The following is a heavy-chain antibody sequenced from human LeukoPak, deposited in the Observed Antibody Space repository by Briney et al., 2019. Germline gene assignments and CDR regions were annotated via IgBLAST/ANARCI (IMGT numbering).Heavy chain of an antibody. J-gene: IGHJ5*02. CDR2: IKQDGSEK. V-gene: IGHV3-7*01. D-gene: IGHD6-19*01. CDR3: ARDRMISGWYNWFDP. CDR1: GFTFSSYW. Sequence: GGSLTLSCAASGFTFSSYWMSWVRQAPGKGLEWVANIKQDGSEKYYVDSVKGRFTISRDNAKNSVYLQMNSLRAEDTAVYYCARDRMISGWYNWFDPWGQGTLVTVSS.